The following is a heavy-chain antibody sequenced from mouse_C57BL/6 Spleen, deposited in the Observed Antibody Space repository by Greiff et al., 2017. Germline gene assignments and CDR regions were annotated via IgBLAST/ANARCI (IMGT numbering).Heavy chain of an antibody. CDR1: GFTFSSYT. J-gene: IGHJ3*01. CDR3: ARDYDYDGVFAY. CDR2: ISGGGGNT. V-gene: IGHV5-9*01. D-gene: IGHD2-4*01. Sequence: EVKVVESGGGLVKPGGSLKLSCAASGFTFSSYTMSWVRQTPEKRLEWVATISGGGGNTYYPDSVKGRFTISRDNAKNTLYLQMSSLRSEDTALYYCARDYDYDGVFAYWGQGTLVTVSA.